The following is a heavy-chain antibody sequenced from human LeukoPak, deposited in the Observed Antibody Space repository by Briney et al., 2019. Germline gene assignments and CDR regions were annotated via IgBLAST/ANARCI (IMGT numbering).Heavy chain of an antibody. CDR1: GFSVTNSY. CDR3: VRDRAGTQDWVEFDP. D-gene: IGHD3-10*01. CDR2: IRGSGAT. J-gene: IGHJ5*02. Sequence: GGSLILSCAVSGFSVTNSYMGWVRQAPGKGLEWVSLIRGSGATLYADSVKGRFTISRDDSKNTVYLQMNSLRVEDTAVYFCVRDRAGTQDWVEFDPWGQGTLVTVSS. V-gene: IGHV3-66*03.